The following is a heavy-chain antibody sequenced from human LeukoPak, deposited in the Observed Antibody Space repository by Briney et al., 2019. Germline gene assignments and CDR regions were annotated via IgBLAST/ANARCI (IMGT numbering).Heavy chain of an antibody. V-gene: IGHV3-20*04. CDR1: GFPFDEHG. J-gene: IGHJ4*02. CDR3: ARAPITSPYYFDY. Sequence: PGGSLRLSCTASGFPFDEHGMSWVRQVPGKGLEWVSGINWSGGSTGYADPLRGRFTISRDNAKNSLYLQMDSLRAEDTALYYCARAPITSPYYFDYWGQGTLVTVSS. CDR2: INWSGGST. D-gene: IGHD2-2*01.